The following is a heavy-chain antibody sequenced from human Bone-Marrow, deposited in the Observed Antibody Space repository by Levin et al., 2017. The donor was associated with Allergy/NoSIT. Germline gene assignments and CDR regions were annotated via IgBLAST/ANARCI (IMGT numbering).Heavy chain of an antibody. V-gene: IGHV4-31*03. CDR1: GDSIRSGYYY. J-gene: IGHJ5*02. D-gene: IGHD2-15*01. CDR2: IHNSGKT. Sequence: PSETLSLTCTVSGDSIRSGYYYWAWIRQHPATGLEWIGYIHNSGKTYYHPSLKSRVSISVDTSKNEFSLSLSSVTVADTAVYHCARGGGVGYCTGGTCYGWFDPWGQGTLVTVSS. CDR3: ARGGGVGYCTGGTCYGWFDP.